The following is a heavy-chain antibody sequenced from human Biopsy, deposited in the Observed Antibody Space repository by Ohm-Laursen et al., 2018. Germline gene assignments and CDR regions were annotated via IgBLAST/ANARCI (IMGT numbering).Heavy chain of an antibody. J-gene: IGHJ4*02. V-gene: IGHV1-24*01. D-gene: IGHD1-1*01. CDR2: FAPENGKT. CDR1: GYTLNELS. CDR3: AADINVWNVNY. Sequence: SVKVSCKVSGYTLNELSMHWVRQVPGKGLEWMGGFAPENGKTVYAQNFQARVSLTEDTSTDTAYMELRSLRSEDTAVYYCAADINVWNVNYWGQGAQVTVSS.